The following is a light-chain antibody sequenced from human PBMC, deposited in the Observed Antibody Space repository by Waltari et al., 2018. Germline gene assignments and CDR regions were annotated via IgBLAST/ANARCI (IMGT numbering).Light chain of an antibody. CDR3: SALDSSRSAHVV. CDR1: SNIVGNQG. CDR2: RNN. V-gene: IGLV10-54*02. Sequence: QAGLTQPPSVSKGLRQTATLTCTGNSNIVGNQGAAWLQQHQGHTPKRLSCRNNNRAAGICNGFVATRSGNPAALTITGRQREDEADYYCSALDSSRSAHVVFGGGTKLTVL. J-gene: IGLJ2*01.